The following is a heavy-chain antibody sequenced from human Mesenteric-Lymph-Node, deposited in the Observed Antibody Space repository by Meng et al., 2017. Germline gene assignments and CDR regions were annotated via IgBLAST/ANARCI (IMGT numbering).Heavy chain of an antibody. Sequence: GESLKISCAASGFTFSSYAMSWVRQAPGKGLEWVSYISSSGSTIYYADSVKGRFTISRDNAKNSLYLQMNSLRAEDTAVYYCARVGGTFDYWGQGTLVTVSS. D-gene: IGHD1-26*01. J-gene: IGHJ4*02. CDR1: GFTFSSYA. CDR2: ISSSGSTI. V-gene: IGHV3-48*03. CDR3: ARVGGTFDY.